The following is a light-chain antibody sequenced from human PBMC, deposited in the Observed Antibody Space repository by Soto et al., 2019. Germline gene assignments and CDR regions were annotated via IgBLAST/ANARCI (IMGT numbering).Light chain of an antibody. CDR2: DIS. V-gene: IGKV1-39*01. Sequence: DIQITHSPSSLSASVVDRVTISFLASQTISTYLHWYQQKPGKAPNLLIYDISTLQSGVPSRFSGSGSGTDFTLTISSLQHEDFATYYCKQSYYNPKFGQGTKVDIK. CDR1: QTISTY. J-gene: IGKJ1*01. CDR3: KQSYYNPK.